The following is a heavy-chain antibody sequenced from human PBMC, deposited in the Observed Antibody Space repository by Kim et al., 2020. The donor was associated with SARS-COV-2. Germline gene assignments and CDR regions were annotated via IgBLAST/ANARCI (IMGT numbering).Heavy chain of an antibody. CDR1: GFTFSSYG. Sequence: GGSLRLSCAASGFTFSSYGMHWDRQAPGKGLEWVAVISYDGSNKYYADSVKGRFTISRDNSKNTLYLQMNSLRAEDTAVYYCAKDLKDPLRWTGFYYYYGMDVWGQGTTVTVSS. CDR2: ISYDGSNK. D-gene: IGHD4-17*01. V-gene: IGHV3-30*18. J-gene: IGHJ6*02. CDR3: AKDLKDPLRWTGFYYYYGMDV.